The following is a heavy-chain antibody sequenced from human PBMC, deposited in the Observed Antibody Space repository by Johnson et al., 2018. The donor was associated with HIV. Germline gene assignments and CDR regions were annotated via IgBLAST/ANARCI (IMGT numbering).Heavy chain of an antibody. D-gene: IGHD3-16*01. Sequence: VQLVESGGGLVKPGGSLRLSCAASGFTFNNACMRWVRQAPGKGLEWVGRIKSKTDGGTTDYAAPVKGRFTISRDDSKNTLYLQMNTLRPEDTAMYYCARGSRYTFDNDDVHLLHAFDIWGQGTMVTVSS. CDR2: IKSKTDGGTT. V-gene: IGHV3-15*01. J-gene: IGHJ3*02. CDR3: ARGSRYTFDNDDVHLLHAFDI. CDR1: GFTFNNAC.